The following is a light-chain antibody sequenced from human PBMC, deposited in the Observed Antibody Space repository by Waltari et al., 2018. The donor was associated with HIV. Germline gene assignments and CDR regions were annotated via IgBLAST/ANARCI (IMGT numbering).Light chain of an antibody. CDR2: EGT. J-gene: IGLJ3*02. V-gene: IGLV2-23*01. CDR1: SSDVGNYNF. CDR3: CSYAGITTWV. Sequence: QSALTQPASVSGSPGQSITISCTGTSSDVGNYNFVSWYQQHPGKAPNLMIYEGTKRPSGVSNRFSGSMSGNTASLTISGLQPDDEGNYYCCSYAGITTWVFGGGTLLTVL.